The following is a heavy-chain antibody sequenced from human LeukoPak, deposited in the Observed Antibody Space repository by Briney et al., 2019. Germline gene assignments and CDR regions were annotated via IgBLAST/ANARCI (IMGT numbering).Heavy chain of an antibody. J-gene: IGHJ4*02. CDR1: GFTFSNFA. D-gene: IGHD6-13*01. V-gene: IGHV3-74*01. CDR2: INSDGSST. Sequence: GGSLRLSCAASGFTFSNFAMNWVRQAPGKGLVWVSRINSDGSSTSYADSVKGRFTISRDKAKNTLYLQMNSLRAEDTAVYYCVLGIAAADYWGQGTLVTVSS. CDR3: VLGIAAADY.